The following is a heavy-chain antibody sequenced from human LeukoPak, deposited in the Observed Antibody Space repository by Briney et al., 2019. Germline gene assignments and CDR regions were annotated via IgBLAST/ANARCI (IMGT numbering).Heavy chain of an antibody. V-gene: IGHV4-59*12. CDR1: GGSISSYY. D-gene: IGHD3-3*01. CDR2: IYYSGST. J-gene: IGHJ4*02. CDR3: ASTRNYDFWSGSPYYFGY. Sequence: SETRSLTCTVSGGSISSYYWSWIRQPPGKGLEWIGYIYYSGSTNYNPSLKSRVTISVDTSKNQFSLKLSSVTAADTAVYYCASTRNYDFWSGSPYYFGYWGQGTLVTVSS.